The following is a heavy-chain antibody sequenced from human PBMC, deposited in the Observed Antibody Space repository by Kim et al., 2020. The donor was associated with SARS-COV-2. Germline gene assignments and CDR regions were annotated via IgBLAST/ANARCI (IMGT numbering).Heavy chain of an antibody. CDR3: PRERYYDSGGYATEY. Sequence: ASVKGRFTISRDDSKSIAYLQMNSLKTEDTAVYYCPRERYYDSGGYATEYWGQGTLVTVSS. J-gene: IGHJ4*02. V-gene: IGHV3-49*02. D-gene: IGHD3-22*01.